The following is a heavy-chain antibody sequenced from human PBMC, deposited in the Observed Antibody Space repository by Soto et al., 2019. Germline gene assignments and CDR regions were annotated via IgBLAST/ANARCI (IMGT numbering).Heavy chain of an antibody. V-gene: IGHV3-23*01. CDR1: GSTFSSYA. Sequence: RGGSLRLSCAASGSTFSSYAMSWVRHAPGEGLEWVSAISGSGGSTYYADSVKGRFTISRDNSKNTLYLQMNSLRAEDTAVYYCAKPALQDEYFQHWGQGTLVTVSS. D-gene: IGHD4-4*01. CDR3: AKPALQDEYFQH. J-gene: IGHJ1*01. CDR2: ISGSGGST.